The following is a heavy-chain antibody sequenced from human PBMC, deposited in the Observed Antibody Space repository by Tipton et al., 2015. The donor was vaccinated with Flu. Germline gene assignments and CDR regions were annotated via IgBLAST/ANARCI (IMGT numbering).Heavy chain of an antibody. J-gene: IGHJ4*02. D-gene: IGHD5-18*01. V-gene: IGHV4-39*07. CDR2: IYHSGST. CDR1: GGSISSSSYY. Sequence: TLSLTCTVSGGSISSSSYYWGWIRQPPGKGLEWIGSIYHSGSTYYNPSLKSRVTISVDTAKNQFSLELSSVTAADSAVYYCARVETAQLYPFDYWGQGTVVTVSS. CDR3: ARVETAQLYPFDY.